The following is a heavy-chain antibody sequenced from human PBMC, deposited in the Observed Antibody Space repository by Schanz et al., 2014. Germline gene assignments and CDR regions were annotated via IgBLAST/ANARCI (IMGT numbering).Heavy chain of an antibody. J-gene: IGHJ4*02. CDR1: GFTFRGYA. CDR3: AKSLESCPGGRCSRGYFDS. CDR2: VSRSTPDI. V-gene: IGHV3-23*04. D-gene: IGHD2-8*02. Sequence: VQLVESGGGVVQPGRSLRLSCAASGFTFRGYAMNWVRQAPGKGLEWVSYVSRSTPDIYYADSVKGRFTISGDSSKYTVYLQMSSLRAEDTAVYYCAKSLESCPGGRCSRGYFDSWGQGTLVTVSS.